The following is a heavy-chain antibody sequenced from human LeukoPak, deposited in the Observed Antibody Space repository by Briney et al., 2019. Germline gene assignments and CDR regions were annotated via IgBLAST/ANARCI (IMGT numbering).Heavy chain of an antibody. J-gene: IGHJ4*02. D-gene: IGHD6-19*01. V-gene: IGHV1-2*02. CDR3: ARDMKYSSGRPDH. Sequence: ASVKVSCKASGYTFTGYYMHWVRQAPGQGLEWMGWINPNSGGTNYAQKFHDRVTMTTDTSTSTGYMELGSLTSADTAVYYCARDMKYSSGRPDHWGQGTLVTVSS. CDR2: INPNSGGT. CDR1: GYTFTGYY.